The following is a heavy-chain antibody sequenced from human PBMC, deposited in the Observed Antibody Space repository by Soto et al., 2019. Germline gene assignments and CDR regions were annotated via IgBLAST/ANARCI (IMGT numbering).Heavy chain of an antibody. Sequence: QITLNESGPTVVRPTETLTLTCRFSGFSLTTSGVGVGWIRQSPGKAPEWLALIYWDDDKRYSASLKSRLTIAKDTSKNHVVRTVSDLDPTHTATYYCAHKVLRTVFGLVTTTAIYFDFWGQGTPVAVSS. D-gene: IGHD3-3*01. CDR2: IYWDDDK. V-gene: IGHV2-5*02. CDR3: AHKVLRTVFGLVTTTAIYFDF. CDR1: GFSLTTSGVG. J-gene: IGHJ4*02.